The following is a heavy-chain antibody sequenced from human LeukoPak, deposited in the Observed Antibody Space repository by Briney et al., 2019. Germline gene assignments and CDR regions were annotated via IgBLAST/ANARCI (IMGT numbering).Heavy chain of an antibody. CDR3: ARVGVPAAGHFDY. J-gene: IGHJ4*02. CDR1: GFTFSSYE. V-gene: IGHV3-48*03. D-gene: IGHD2-2*01. CDR2: ISSSGSTI. Sequence: GGSLTLSCAASGFTFSSYEMNWVRQAPGKGLEWVSYISSSGSTIYYADSVKGRFTISRDNAKNSLYLQMNNLRAEDTAVYYCARVGVPAAGHFDYWGQGTLVTVSS.